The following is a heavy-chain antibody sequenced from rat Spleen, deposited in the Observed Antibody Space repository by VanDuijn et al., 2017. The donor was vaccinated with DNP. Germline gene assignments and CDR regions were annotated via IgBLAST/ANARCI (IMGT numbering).Heavy chain of an antibody. Sequence: EVQLVESGGGLVQPGRSLKLSCAASGFTFRDHNMAWVRQAPKKGLEWVATITSDGSSTYYRDSVKGRFTISRDNAKNTQYLQMDSLRSEDTATYYCAGRPPPTRGPFDYWGQGVTVTVSS. CDR1: GFTFRDHN. J-gene: IGHJ2*01. CDR3: AGRPPPTRGPFDY. D-gene: IGHD1-4*01. CDR2: ITSDGSST. V-gene: IGHV5-7*01.